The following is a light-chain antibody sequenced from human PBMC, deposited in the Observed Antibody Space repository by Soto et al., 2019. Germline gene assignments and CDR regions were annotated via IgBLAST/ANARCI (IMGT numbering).Light chain of an antibody. CDR3: QQRSNWPPFT. J-gene: IGKJ3*01. CDR2: GAS. CDR1: QSVSSN. Sequence: EIVMTQSPATLSVSPGERATLSCRASQSVSSNLAWYQQKPGQAPRLLIYGASTRATGITARFSGSGSETDFNRTIRSLEPEDFAVYYCQQRSNWPPFTLGPGTKVDIK. V-gene: IGKV3-15*01.